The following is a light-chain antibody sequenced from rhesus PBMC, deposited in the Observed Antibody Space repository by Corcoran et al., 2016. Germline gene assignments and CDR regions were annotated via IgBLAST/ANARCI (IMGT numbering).Light chain of an antibody. CDR3: QQGNSNPRT. CDR1: QGISSY. V-gene: IGKV1-32*02. CDR2: YAN. J-gene: IGKJ1*01. Sequence: DIQMSQSPSSLSASVGDRVTITCRASQGISSYLNWYQPKPGKAPKPLIYYANSLASGVPSRFSGSGSGTEFTLTISSLQPEDFATYYCQQGNSNPRTFGQGTKVEIK.